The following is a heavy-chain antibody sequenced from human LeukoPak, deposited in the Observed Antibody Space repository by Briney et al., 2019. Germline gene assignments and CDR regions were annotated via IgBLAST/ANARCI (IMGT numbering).Heavy chain of an antibody. CDR2: IYTSGST. CDR1: GGSISTYY. Sequence: SETLSLTCTVSGGSISTYYWSWIRQPAGKGLEWIGRIYTSGSTNYNPSLKSRVTLSVDTSKNQFSLRLTSVTAADTAVYYCARLVNTVTARDAFDIWGQGALVTVSS. CDR3: ARLVNTVTARDAFDI. V-gene: IGHV4-4*07. J-gene: IGHJ3*02. D-gene: IGHD4-17*01.